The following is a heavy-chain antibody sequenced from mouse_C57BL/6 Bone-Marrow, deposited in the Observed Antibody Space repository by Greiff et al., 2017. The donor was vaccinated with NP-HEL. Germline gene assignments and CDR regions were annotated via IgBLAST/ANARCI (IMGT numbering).Heavy chain of an antibody. V-gene: IGHV1-52*01. CDR2: IDPSDSET. CDR3: TRWSGILLWFFDD. Sequence: VQLQQPGAELVRPGSSVKLSCKASGYTFTSYWMHWVKQRPIQGLEWIGNIDPSDSETHYNQKFKDKATLTVDKSSSTDYMQLSSLTSEDSAVYCCTRWSGILLWFFDDWGKGTTLTVSS. D-gene: IGHD2-2*01. CDR1: GYTFTSYW. J-gene: IGHJ2*01.